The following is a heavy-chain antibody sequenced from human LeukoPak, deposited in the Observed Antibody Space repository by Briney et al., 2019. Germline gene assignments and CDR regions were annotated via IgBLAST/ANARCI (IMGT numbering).Heavy chain of an antibody. V-gene: IGHV1-2*02. D-gene: IGHD6-13*01. CDR3: ARGDGTSWHGY. CDR1: GYTFTDNW. Sequence: ASVKVSCKASGYTFTDNWMHWVRQAPGQGLEWIGLINTNSGATSNAQSFQGRVTMTRDASISTAYMELGRLRLDDTAVYYCARGDGTSWHGYWGQGTLVIVSS. J-gene: IGHJ4*02. CDR2: INTNSGAT.